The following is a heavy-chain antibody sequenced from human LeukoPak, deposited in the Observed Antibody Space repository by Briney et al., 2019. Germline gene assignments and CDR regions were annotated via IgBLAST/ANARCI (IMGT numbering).Heavy chain of an antibody. D-gene: IGHD6-19*01. J-gene: IGHJ4*02. CDR1: GYTFTGYY. V-gene: IGHV1-2*02. Sequence: VASVKVSCKASGYTFTGYYMHWVRQAPGQGLEWMGWINPNGGGTNYAQKFQGRVTMTRDTSISTAYMELSRLRSDDTAVYYCARDIAVAGTEFDYWGQGTLATVSS. CDR2: INPNGGGT. CDR3: ARDIAVAGTEFDY.